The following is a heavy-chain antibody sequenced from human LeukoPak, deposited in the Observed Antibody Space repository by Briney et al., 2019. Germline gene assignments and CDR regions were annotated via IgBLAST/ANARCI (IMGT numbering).Heavy chain of an antibody. D-gene: IGHD3-3*01. V-gene: IGHV4-61*08. J-gene: IGHJ5*02. CDR3: ARGDQFWSGYYTGPGYNWFDP. Sequence: PSQTLSLTCTVSGGSISSGDYYWSWIRQPPGKGLEWIGEINHSGSTNYNPSLKSRVTISVDTSKIQFSLKLSSVTAADTAVYYCARGDQFWSGYYTGPGYNWFDPWGQGTLVTVSS. CDR2: INHSGST. CDR1: GGSISSGDYY.